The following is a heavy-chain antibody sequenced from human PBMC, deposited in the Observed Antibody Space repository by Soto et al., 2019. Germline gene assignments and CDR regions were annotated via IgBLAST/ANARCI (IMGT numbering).Heavy chain of an antibody. CDR3: ARDATYRDSSFYYDVFDI. J-gene: IGHJ3*02. CDR2: IRSDGGEE. V-gene: IGHV3-7*05. D-gene: IGHD3-22*01. CDR1: GFTFSYYW. Sequence: DVQLMESGGCLVQPGGSLRLSCAASGFTFSYYWMTWVRQAPGKGLEWVANIRSDGGEEHYVGSVKGRFSVSRDNAKESLYLKKNSLRTEDTAVYYCARDATYRDSSFYYDVFDIWGQGTMVTVSS.